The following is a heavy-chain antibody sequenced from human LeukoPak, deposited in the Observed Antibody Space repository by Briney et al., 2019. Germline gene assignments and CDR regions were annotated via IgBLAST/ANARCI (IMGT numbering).Heavy chain of an antibody. CDR3: ARAPLIVAAGRYGMDV. CDR2: INHSGST. J-gene: IGHJ6*02. CDR1: GGSFSGYY. Sequence: PSETLSLTCAVYGGSFSGYYWSWIRQPPGKGLEWIGEINHSGSTNYNPSLKSRVTISVDTSKNQFSLKLSSVTAADTAVYYCARAPLIVAAGRYGMDVWGQGTTVAVSS. D-gene: IGHD6-13*01. V-gene: IGHV4-34*01.